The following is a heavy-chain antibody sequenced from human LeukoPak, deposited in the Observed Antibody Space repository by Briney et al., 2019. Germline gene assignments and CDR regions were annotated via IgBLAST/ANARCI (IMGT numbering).Heavy chain of an antibody. D-gene: IGHD3-3*01. CDR3: ARRSYYDFWSGYYTGMSYYYYYMDV. V-gene: IGHV1-8*03. CDR2: TNPNSGNT. CDR1: GYTFTSYD. Sequence: ASVKVSCKASGYTFTSYDINWVRQATGQGLKWMGWTNPNSGNTGYAQKFQGRVTITRNTSISTAYMELSSLRSEDTAVYYCARRSYYDFWSGYYTGMSYYYYYMDVWGKGTTVTVSS. J-gene: IGHJ6*03.